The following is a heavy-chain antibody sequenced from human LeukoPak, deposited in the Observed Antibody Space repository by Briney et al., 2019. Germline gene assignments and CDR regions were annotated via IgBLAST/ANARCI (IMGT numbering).Heavy chain of an antibody. V-gene: IGHV4-59*08. CDR2: IYYSGST. D-gene: IGHD1-20*01. Sequence: KPSETLSLTCTVSGGSISSYYWSWIRQPPGKGLEWIGYIYYSGSTNYNPSLKSRVTISVDTSKNQFSLKLSSVTAADTAVYYCARSAGITGTRAWFDPWGQGTPVTVSS. CDR1: GGSISSYY. CDR3: ARSAGITGTRAWFDP. J-gene: IGHJ5*02.